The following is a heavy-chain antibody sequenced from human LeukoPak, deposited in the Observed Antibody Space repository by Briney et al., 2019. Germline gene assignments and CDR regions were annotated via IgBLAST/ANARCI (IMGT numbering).Heavy chain of an antibody. V-gene: IGHV3-74*01. Sequence: GGSLRLSCAASGFTFSSYWMHWVRQVPNQGLMWVSRINSDETISEYVDSVNGRFTISRDNAKNTLYLQMNSLRAEDTAVYFCARIPHPDYADARGGQGTLVIVSS. J-gene: IGHJ4*02. CDR1: GFTFSSYW. D-gene: IGHD4-17*01. CDR2: INSDETIS. CDR3: ARIPHPDYADAR.